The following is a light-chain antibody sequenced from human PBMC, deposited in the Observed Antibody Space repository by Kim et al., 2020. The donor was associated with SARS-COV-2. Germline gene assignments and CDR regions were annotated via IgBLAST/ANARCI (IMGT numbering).Light chain of an antibody. CDR1: NIGTKS. Sequence: SYELTQPPSVSVAPGKTATITCGGNNIGTKSVNWYQQRPGQAPILVIFYDDDRPSGIPERFSGSNSGNTATLTISRVEAGDEADYYCQVWDTTDDHVLFGGGTTLTVL. J-gene: IGLJ2*01. V-gene: IGLV3-21*04. CDR2: YDD. CDR3: QVWDTTDDHVL.